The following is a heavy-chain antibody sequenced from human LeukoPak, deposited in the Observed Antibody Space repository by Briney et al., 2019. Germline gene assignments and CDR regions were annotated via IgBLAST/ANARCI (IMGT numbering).Heavy chain of an antibody. V-gene: IGHV3-33*06. CDR3: AKEDVRYDSSGAGNYYYYMDG. D-gene: IGHD3-22*01. CDR2: IWYDGSNK. J-gene: IGHJ6*03. Sequence: PGGSLRLSCAASGFIFSSYGMHWVRQAPGKGLEWGAVIWYDGSNKYYADSVKDRFTISRDNSKNTLYLQMNSLRAEDAAVYYCAKEDVRYDSSGAGNYYYYMDGWGKGTSVTVSS. CDR1: GFIFSSYG.